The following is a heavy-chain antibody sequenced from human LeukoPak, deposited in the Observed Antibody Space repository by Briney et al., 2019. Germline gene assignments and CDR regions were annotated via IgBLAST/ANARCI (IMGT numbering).Heavy chain of an antibody. Sequence: ASVKVSCKASGYTFTSYDINWVRQATGQGLEWMGWMNPNSGNTGYAQKFQGRVTITRNTSISTAYMELSSLRSEDTAVYYCARRYCSSISCYPRAYWFDPWGRGTLVTVSS. CDR3: ARRYCSSISCYPRAYWFDP. CDR2: MNPNSGNT. V-gene: IGHV1-8*03. D-gene: IGHD2-2*01. J-gene: IGHJ5*02. CDR1: GYTFTSYD.